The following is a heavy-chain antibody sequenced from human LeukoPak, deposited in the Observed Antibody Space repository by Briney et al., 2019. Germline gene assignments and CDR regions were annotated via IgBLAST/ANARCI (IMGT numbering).Heavy chain of an antibody. D-gene: IGHD3-10*01. CDR2: IYTSGST. CDR1: GGSISSGRYY. J-gene: IGHJ5*02. Sequence: SETLSLTCTVSGGSISSGRYYWSWIRQPAGKGLEWIGRIYTSGSTNYNPSLKSRVTISVDTSKNQFSLKLSSVTAADTAVHYCAREHVLLWFGEPTVWFDPWGQGTLVTVSS. V-gene: IGHV4-61*02. CDR3: AREHVLLWFGEPTVWFDP.